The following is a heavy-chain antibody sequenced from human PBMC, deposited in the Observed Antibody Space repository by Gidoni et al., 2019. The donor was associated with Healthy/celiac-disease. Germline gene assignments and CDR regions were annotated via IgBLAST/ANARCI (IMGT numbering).Heavy chain of an antibody. D-gene: IGHD1-26*01. CDR1: GYTFTGYY. CDR2: INPNSGGK. Sequence: QVQLVQSGAEVKKPGASVKVSCKASGYTFTGYYMHWVRQAPGQGLEWMGWINPNSGGKNYAKKVQGWGTKTREKANRTGDMELSRLRSDDTAVYYCARDFGKRAKLLDKRNSLYGMDGWGQGTTVTVSS. V-gene: IGHV1-2*04. J-gene: IGHJ6*02. CDR3: ARDFGKRAKLLDKRNSLYGMDG.